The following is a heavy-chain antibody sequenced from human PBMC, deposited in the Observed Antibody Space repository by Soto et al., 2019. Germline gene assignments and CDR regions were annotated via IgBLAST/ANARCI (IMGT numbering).Heavy chain of an antibody. D-gene: IGHD3-3*01. J-gene: IGHJ3*02. V-gene: IGHV4-30-4*01. Sequence: PSETLSLTCTVSGGSISSGDYYWSWIRQPPGKGLEWIGYIYYSGSTYYNPSLKSRVTISVDTSKNQFSLKLSSVTAADTAVYYCARGDYDFWSGSNMGAFDIWGQGTMVTVSS. CDR1: GGSISSGDYY. CDR3: ARGDYDFWSGSNMGAFDI. CDR2: IYYSGST.